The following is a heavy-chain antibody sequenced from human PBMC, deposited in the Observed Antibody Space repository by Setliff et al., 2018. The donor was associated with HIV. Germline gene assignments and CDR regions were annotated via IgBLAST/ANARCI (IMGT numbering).Heavy chain of an antibody. Sequence: PSETLSLTCTVSGVSTSIHYWVWIRQPAGRGLEWIGRIHTSDTTRYNPSLQSRVAMSVDTSKNQFSLKLSSVTAADTAVYFCAREGVGYNPFYYYGMDVWGQGTTVTVS. J-gene: IGHJ6*02. CDR1: GVSTSIHY. CDR2: IHTSDTT. V-gene: IGHV4-4*07. D-gene: IGHD5-12*01. CDR3: AREGVGYNPFYYYGMDV.